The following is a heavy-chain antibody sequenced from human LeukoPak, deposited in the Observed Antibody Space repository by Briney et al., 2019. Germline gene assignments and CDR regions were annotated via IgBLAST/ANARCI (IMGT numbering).Heavy chain of an antibody. Sequence: NSSETLSLTCAVYGGSFSGYYWSWIRQPPGKGLEWIGEINHSGSTNYNPSLKSRVTISVDTSKNQFFLKLSSVTAADTAVYYCARVETEGSSWYGVHYFDYWGQGTQVTVSS. CDR1: GGSFSGYY. CDR3: ARVETEGSSWYGVHYFDY. D-gene: IGHD6-13*01. J-gene: IGHJ4*02. CDR2: INHSGST. V-gene: IGHV4-34*01.